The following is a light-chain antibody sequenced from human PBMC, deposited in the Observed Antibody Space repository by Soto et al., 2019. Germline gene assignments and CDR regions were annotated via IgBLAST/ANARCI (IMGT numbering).Light chain of an antibody. CDR1: QGVSTY. V-gene: IGKV1-9*01. J-gene: IGKJ4*01. Sequence: IQLTQSPSSLSASIGDRVTITCRASQGVSTYLAWYQQKPGKAPKRLIYAISTLQSGVPSRFSGSGSGTDFTLTSSSLQPEDFATYYCQQLNSYPLTIGGGTKVEI. CDR2: AIS. CDR3: QQLNSYPLT.